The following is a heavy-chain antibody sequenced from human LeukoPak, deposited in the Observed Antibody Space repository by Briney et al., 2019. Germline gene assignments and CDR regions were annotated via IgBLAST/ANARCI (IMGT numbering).Heavy chain of an antibody. CDR3: VTYYYDSSGYFNLDY. J-gene: IGHJ4*02. Sequence: ASVKVSCKVSGYTLTELSMHWVRQAPGKGLEWMGGFDPEDGETIYAQKFQGRVTMTEDTSTDTAYMELSSLRCEDTAVYYCVTYYYDSSGYFNLDYWGQGTLVTVSS. V-gene: IGHV1-24*01. CDR2: FDPEDGET. D-gene: IGHD3-22*01. CDR1: GYTLTELS.